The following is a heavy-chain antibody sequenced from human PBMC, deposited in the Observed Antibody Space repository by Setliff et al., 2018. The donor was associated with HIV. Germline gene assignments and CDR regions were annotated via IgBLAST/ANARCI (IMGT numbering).Heavy chain of an antibody. CDR1: GFSFPDAW. CDR2: IKGRSDGGAT. D-gene: IGHD1-1*01. CDR3: TTEDGTYMYYFDY. V-gene: IGHV3-15*01. Sequence: PGGSLRLSCAASGFSFPDAWMSWVRQAPGKGLEWVGRIKGRSDGGATDYAAPVKGRFTISRDDSRNTLFLQMNSLQTEDTAVYYCTTEDGTYMYYFDYWGLGTLVTVSS. J-gene: IGHJ4*02.